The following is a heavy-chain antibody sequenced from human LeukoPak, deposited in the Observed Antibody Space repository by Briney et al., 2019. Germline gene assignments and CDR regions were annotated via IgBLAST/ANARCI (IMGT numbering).Heavy chain of an antibody. J-gene: IGHJ5*02. CDR3: AKAFSSTPGLPFS. D-gene: IGHD2-15*01. CDR2: ISASTGGT. Sequence: GGSLRLSCAASGFTFSSFPMSWVRQPPGKGLEWVSAISASTGGTYYADSVKGRFTISRDNSKNTLHPQMSSLRAEDTALYYCAKAFSSTPGLPFSWGQGALVTVSS. V-gene: IGHV3-23*01. CDR1: GFTFSSFP.